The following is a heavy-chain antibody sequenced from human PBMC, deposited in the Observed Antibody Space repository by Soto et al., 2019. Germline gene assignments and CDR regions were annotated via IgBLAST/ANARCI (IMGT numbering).Heavy chain of an antibody. CDR1: GSNFPDYW. CDR3: ARQCDDAQSAASPVDG. J-gene: IGHJ6*02. D-gene: IGHD2-21*01. CDR2: IYPGDSDT. V-gene: IGHV5-51*01. Sequence: GASLKISCNGLGSNFPDYWIAWVRQMPGKGLEYMGIIYPGDSDTRYTPTFQGQVTISADKSISTAYLQWHSLEASDISIYYCARQCDDAQSAASPVDGGGQGTTVTVSS.